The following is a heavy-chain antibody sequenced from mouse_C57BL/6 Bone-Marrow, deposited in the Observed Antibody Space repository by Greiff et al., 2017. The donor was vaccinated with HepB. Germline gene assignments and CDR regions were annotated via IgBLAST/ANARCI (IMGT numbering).Heavy chain of an antibody. D-gene: IGHD1-1*01. V-gene: IGHV1-81*01. CDR3: EVIYYYGSRDY. Sequence: VKLQESGAELARPGASVKLSCKASGYTFTSYGISWVKQRTGQGLEWIGEIYPRSGNTYYNEKFKGEATLTADKSSSTAYMELRSLTSEDSAVYFCEVIYYYGSRDYWGQGTTLTVSS. J-gene: IGHJ2*01. CDR2: IYPRSGNT. CDR1: GYTFTSYG.